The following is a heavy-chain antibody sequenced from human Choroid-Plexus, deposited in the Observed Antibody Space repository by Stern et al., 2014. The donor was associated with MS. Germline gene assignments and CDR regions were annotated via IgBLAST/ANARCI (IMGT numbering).Heavy chain of an antibody. V-gene: IGHV3-30*18. CDR1: GFTLGSCA. Sequence: VQLVESGGGVVQPGRPLRLSCVASGFTLGSCAMHWVRQAPGKGLEWVAGVSYDGSNKCYADSVKGRFTISRDNSQNTLYMQMSSLRTEDTAVYYCAKDRQYLTYFFDHWGQGSLVTVSS. J-gene: IGHJ5*02. CDR2: VSYDGSNK. CDR3: AKDRQYLTYFFDH. D-gene: IGHD2/OR15-2a*01.